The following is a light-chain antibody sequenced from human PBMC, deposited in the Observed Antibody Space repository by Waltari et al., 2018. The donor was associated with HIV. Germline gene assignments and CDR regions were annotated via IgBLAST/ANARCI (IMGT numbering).Light chain of an antibody. Sequence: QSVLTPPPSMSATPGQRVTIHCSGSTSNNRRTAVHWYQQPPGTAPKLLIYSDNQRPSGVPDRFSGSKSGTSASLAISGLQSDDEADYYCAAWDDSLIAHVFGPGTKVTVL. J-gene: IGLJ1*01. CDR3: AAWDDSLIAHV. V-gene: IGLV1-44*01. CDR2: SDN. CDR1: TSNNRRTA.